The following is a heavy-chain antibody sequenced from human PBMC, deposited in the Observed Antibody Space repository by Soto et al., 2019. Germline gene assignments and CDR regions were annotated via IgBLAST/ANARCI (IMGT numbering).Heavy chain of an antibody. Sequence: EVQLVQSGAEVKKPGESLRISCKGSGYSFTSYWITWVRQMPGKGLEWMGRIDPSDSYTNYSPSFQGHVTISADKSISTAYLQWRSLKASDSAMYCCAEEVVISGRGMDVWGQGTTVTVSS. CDR1: GYSFTSYW. CDR2: IDPSDSYT. J-gene: IGHJ6*02. CDR3: AEEVVISGRGMDV. V-gene: IGHV5-10-1*01. D-gene: IGHD3-22*01.